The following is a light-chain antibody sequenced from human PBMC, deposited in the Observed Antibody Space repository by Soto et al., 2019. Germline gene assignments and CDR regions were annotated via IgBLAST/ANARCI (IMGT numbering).Light chain of an antibody. CDR1: SSNMGSNI. V-gene: IGLV1-44*01. CDR2: SNN. CDR3: AAWDDSLNGYV. J-gene: IGLJ1*01. Sequence: QPVLTQPPSASGTPGQRVTISCSGSSSNMGSNIVNWYQQLPGTAPKLLIYSNNQRPSGVPDRFSGSKSGTSASLAISGLQSEDEADYYCAAWDDSLNGYVFGTGTKVTVL.